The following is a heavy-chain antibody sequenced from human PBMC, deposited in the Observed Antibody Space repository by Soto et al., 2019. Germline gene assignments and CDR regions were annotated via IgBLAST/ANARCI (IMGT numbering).Heavy chain of an antibody. Sequence: QVQLQESGPGLVKPSQTLSLTCTVSGGSISSGGYYWSWIRQHPGKGLEWIGYIYYSGSTYYNPSLQSRVTISVDTYKNQFSLKLSSVTAADTAVYYCARDHGDIVATYAFDIWGQGTMVTVSS. CDR2: IYYSGST. CDR1: GGSISSGGYY. J-gene: IGHJ3*02. D-gene: IGHD5-12*01. V-gene: IGHV4-31*03. CDR3: ARDHGDIVATYAFDI.